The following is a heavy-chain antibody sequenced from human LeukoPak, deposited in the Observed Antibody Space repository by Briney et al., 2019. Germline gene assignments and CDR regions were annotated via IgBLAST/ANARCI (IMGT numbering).Heavy chain of an antibody. CDR3: ARYIAAAGTGYYYYYGMDV. J-gene: IGHJ6*02. CDR2: IWYDGSNK. D-gene: IGHD6-13*01. V-gene: IGHV3-33*01. CDR1: GFTFSSYG. Sequence: PGGSLRLSCAASGFTFSSYGMHWVRQAPGKGLEWVAVIWYDGSNKYYADSVKGRFTISRDNSKNTLYLQMNSLRAEDTAVYYCARYIAAAGTGYYYYYGMDVWGQGTTVTVSS.